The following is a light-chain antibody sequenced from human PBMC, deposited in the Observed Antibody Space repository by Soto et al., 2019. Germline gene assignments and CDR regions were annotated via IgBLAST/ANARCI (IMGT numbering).Light chain of an antibody. CDR3: QSYDSSLSGSTV. V-gene: IGLV1-40*01. Sequence: QSVLTQPPSVSGAPGQRVTISCTGSSSNIGAGYDVHWYQQLPGTAPKLLIYGNSNRPSGVPDRFSGSKSGTSASLAITGLQAEDEADYYCQSYDSSLSGSTVFGTET. CDR1: SSNIGAGYD. CDR2: GNS. J-gene: IGLJ1*01.